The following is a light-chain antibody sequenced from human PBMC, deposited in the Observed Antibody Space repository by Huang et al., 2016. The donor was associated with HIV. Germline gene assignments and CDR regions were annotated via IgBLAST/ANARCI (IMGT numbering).Light chain of an antibody. V-gene: IGKV1-5*01. CDR2: EAS. CDR1: QSIGTW. CDR3: QQYNSYPWT. Sequence: DIQMTQSPSTLSASLGDRVTITCRASQSIGTWLAWYQQTPWKPPKLLNSEASTLESGVPSRFSGSGSGTEFTLTISSLQPDNFATYYCQQYNSYPWTFGRGTKVEIK. J-gene: IGKJ1*01.